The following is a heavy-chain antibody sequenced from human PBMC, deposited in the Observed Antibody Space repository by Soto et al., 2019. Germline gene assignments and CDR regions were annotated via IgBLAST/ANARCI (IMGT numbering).Heavy chain of an antibody. J-gene: IGHJ5*02. Sequence: SETLSLTCTVSGGSISSGDYYWSWIRQHPGKGLEWIGYIYYSGSTYYNPSLKSRVTISVDTSKNQFSLKLSSVTAADTAVYSCARWWSGSRQGFDPWGQGTLVTVS. V-gene: IGHV4-31*03. CDR1: GGSISSGDYY. D-gene: IGHD3-3*01. CDR2: IYYSGST. CDR3: ARWWSGSRQGFDP.